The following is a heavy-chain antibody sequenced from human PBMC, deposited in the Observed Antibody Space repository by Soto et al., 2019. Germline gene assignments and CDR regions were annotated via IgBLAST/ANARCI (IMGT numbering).Heavy chain of an antibody. J-gene: IGHJ6*03. D-gene: IGHD2-2*01. CDR1: GFTFSSYG. CDR2: ISYDGSNK. Sequence: QVQLVESGGGVVQPGRSLRLSCAASGFTFSSYGMHWVRQAPGKGLEWVAVISYDGSNKYYADSVKGRFTISRDNSKNTQYLQMNSLRAKDKAVYYCAKVSPYHRGDCSSTSCSHYYYMDVWGKGTTVTVSS. V-gene: IGHV3-30*18. CDR3: AKVSPYHRGDCSSTSCSHYYYMDV.